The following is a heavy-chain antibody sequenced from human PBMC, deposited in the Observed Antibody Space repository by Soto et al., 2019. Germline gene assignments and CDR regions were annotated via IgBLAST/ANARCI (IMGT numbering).Heavy chain of an antibody. J-gene: IGHJ4*02. D-gene: IGHD6-19*01. CDR1: GYRFTSYW. CDR3: ARHRPFTNGWYALDY. V-gene: IGHV5-51*01. Sequence: GESLKISCNASGYRFTSYWIGWVRQMPGKGLEWMGIIYPSDSDTAYSPSFQGQVRISADKSISTAYLQWGSLKASDTAIYYCARHRPFTNGWYALDYWGQGTLVTVSS. CDR2: IYPSDSDT.